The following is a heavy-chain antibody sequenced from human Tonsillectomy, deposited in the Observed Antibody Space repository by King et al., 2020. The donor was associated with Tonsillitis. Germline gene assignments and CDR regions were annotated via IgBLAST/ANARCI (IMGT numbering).Heavy chain of an antibody. CDR1: GYTFTSYD. D-gene: IGHD6-19*01. CDR3: ARASQRQWVVRRTSQNRWFDP. J-gene: IGHJ5*02. CDR2: MNPNSGNT. V-gene: IGHV1-8*02. Sequence: VQLVESGAEVKKPGASVKVSCTASGYTFTSYDINWVRQATGQGLEWMGWMNPNSGNTGYAQKFQGRVTMTRNTSISTAYMELSSLRSEDTAVYYCARASQRQWVVRRTSQNRWFDPWGQGTLVTVSS.